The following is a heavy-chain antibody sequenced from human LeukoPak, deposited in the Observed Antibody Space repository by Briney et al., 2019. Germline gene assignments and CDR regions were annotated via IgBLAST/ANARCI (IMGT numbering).Heavy chain of an antibody. CDR3: AKERFDYGDYGWFDP. J-gene: IGHJ5*02. V-gene: IGHV3-23*01. CDR2: ISGSGGST. D-gene: IGHD4-17*01. Sequence: GGSLRLSCAASGFTFSSYAMSWVRQAPGKGLEGVSAISGSGGSTYYADSVKGRFTISRDNSKNTLYLQMNSLRAEDTVVYYCAKERFDYGDYGWFDPWGQGTLVTVSS. CDR1: GFTFSSYA.